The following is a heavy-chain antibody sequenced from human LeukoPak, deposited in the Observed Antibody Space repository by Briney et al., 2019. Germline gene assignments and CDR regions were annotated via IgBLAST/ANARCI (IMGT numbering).Heavy chain of an antibody. CDR1: GFTFSSYA. V-gene: IGHV3-23*01. J-gene: IGHJ5*02. CDR2: ISGSGGST. D-gene: IGHD3-3*01. Sequence: ASLRLSCAASGFTFSSYAMSWVRQAPGKGLEWVSAISGSGGSTYYADSVKGRFTISRDNSKNTLYLQMNSLRAEDTAVYYCAKGDLFWSGYEGFDPWGQGTLVTVSS. CDR3: AKGDLFWSGYEGFDP.